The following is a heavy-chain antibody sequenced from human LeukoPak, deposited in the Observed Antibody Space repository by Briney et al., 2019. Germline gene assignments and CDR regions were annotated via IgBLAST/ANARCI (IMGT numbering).Heavy chain of an antibody. V-gene: IGHV3-30*03. D-gene: IGHD1-14*01. J-gene: IGHJ4*02. CDR2: IPYDGSNK. CDR3: AYPDPSHY. CDR1: GFTFSSYG. Sequence: GRSLRLSCAASGFTFSSYGMHWVRQAPGKGLEWVAVIPYDGSNKYYADSVKGRFTISRDNSKNTLYLQMNSLRAEDTAVYYCAYPDPSHYWGRGTLVTVSS.